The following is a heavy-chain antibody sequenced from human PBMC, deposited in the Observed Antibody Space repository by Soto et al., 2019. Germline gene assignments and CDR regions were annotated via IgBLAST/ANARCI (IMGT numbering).Heavy chain of an antibody. D-gene: IGHD3-9*01. CDR1: GYTFTHFY. CDR3: ARDEGGYDILTGYYKAHHFDY. CDR2: ISPHNFNT. V-gene: IGHV1-18*01. Sequence: QVHLEQSGAEVKKPGESVKVSCKASGYTFTHFYITWVRQAPGQGLEWMGAISPHNFNTNFAQKFQGRVTLTTDTSTNTAYMELRSLTSDDTAVYYCARDEGGYDILTGYYKAHHFDYWGQGVLVTVSS. J-gene: IGHJ4*02.